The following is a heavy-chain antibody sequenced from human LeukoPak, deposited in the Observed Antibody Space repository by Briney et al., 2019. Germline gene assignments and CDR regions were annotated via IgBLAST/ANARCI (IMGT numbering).Heavy chain of an antibody. J-gene: IGHJ3*02. CDR3: ARGLLSNDGAFDI. Sequence: SQTLSLTCAVSGGSISSGGYSWSWIRQPPGKGLEWIGYIYHSGSTYYNPSLKSRVTISVDRSKNQFSLKLSSVTAADTAVYYCARGLLSNDGAFDIWGQGTMVTVSS. CDR2: IYHSGST. D-gene: IGHD1-1*01. V-gene: IGHV4-30-2*01. CDR1: GGSISSGGYS.